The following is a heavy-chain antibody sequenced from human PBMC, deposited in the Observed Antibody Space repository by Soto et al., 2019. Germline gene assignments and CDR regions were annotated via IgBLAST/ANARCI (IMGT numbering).Heavy chain of an antibody. D-gene: IGHD3-3*01. Sequence: QVQLQESGPGLVKPSETLSLTCTVSGGSVSSGSYYWSWIRQPPGKGLEWIGYIYYSGSTNYNPPRKRRHTKSVDTPKNQFPLKVPSVTAADTAVYCGESGGPLRLTPGAWGQGTPVPVSS. CDR1: GGSVSSGSYY. CDR3: ESGGPLRLTPGA. CDR2: IYYSGST. J-gene: IGHJ4*03. V-gene: IGHV4-61*01.